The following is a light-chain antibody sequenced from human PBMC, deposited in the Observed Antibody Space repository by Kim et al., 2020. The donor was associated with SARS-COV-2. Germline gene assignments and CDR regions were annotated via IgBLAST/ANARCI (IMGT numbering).Light chain of an antibody. CDR2: DAS. CDR1: QDISNF. Sequence: DIQMTQSPSSLSASVGDRVTITCRSSQDISNFLAWFQQKPGKVPKLLIYDASVLHSGVPSRFSGSGSGTDFTLTISNLQPEDVATYYCQRCHCAPWTFGQGTKVDIK. J-gene: IGKJ1*01. V-gene: IGKV1-27*01. CDR3: QRCHCAPWT.